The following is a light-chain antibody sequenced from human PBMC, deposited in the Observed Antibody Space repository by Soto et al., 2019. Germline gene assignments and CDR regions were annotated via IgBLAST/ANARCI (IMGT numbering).Light chain of an antibody. V-gene: IGKV3-15*01. J-gene: IGKJ2*01. CDR1: QSLSTT. CDR3: QRYDTRPMNT. Sequence: DIVMTQSPATLSESPGERATLSCMASQSLSTTLAWYQQKPGQAPRLLIYGASTRATGIPARFSGSGSGTEFTLTTSRLQSEDFAVYYCQRYDTRPMNTFGQGAKV. CDR2: GAS.